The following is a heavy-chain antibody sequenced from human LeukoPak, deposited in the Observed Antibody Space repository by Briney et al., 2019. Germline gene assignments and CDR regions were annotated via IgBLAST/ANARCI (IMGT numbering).Heavy chain of an antibody. CDR1: GASISSAY. D-gene: IGHD6-19*01. CDR2: IHYSGST. Sequence: PSETLSLTCTVSGASISSAYWSGVRRPPEKGLEWIGYIHYSGSTTYNPSLKSRVTMSVDTSKNQFSLKLTSVTAADTAVFYCARSYSSGWFYFDDWGQGTLVTVSS. J-gene: IGHJ4*02. CDR3: ARSYSSGWFYFDD. V-gene: IGHV4-59*08.